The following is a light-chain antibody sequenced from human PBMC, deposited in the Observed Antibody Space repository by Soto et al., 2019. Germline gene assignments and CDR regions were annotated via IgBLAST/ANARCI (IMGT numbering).Light chain of an antibody. CDR3: QQLNSYPRT. V-gene: IGKV3-15*01. J-gene: IGKJ1*01. CDR2: GAS. CDR1: QSVSSN. Sequence: EIVMTQSPATLSVSPGERATLSCRASQSVSSNLAWYQQKPGQAPRLLIYGASTRATGIPARFSGSGSGTEFTLTISSLQPEDFATYYCQQLNSYPRTLGQGTKVDIK.